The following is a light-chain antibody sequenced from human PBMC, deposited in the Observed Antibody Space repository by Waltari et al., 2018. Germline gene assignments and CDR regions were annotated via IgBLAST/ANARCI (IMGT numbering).Light chain of an antibody. Sequence: SYELTQPPSVSVSPGQTARITCSGDALPEKYAYWYQQKSGQAPVLVIYEDNKRPSGIPERFSGSSSGTMATLTISGAQVEDEADYYCYSTDSSGNQGYVFGTGTKVTVL. CDR3: YSTDSSGNQGYV. CDR2: EDN. J-gene: IGLJ1*01. V-gene: IGLV3-10*01. CDR1: ALPEKY.